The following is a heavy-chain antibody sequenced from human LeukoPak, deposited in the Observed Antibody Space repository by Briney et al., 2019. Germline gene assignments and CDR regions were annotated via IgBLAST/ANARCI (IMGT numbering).Heavy chain of an antibody. V-gene: IGHV1-69*05. CDR2: IIPIFGTA. CDR1: GGTFSSYA. D-gene: IGHD5-12*01. Sequence: SVKVSCKASGGTFSSYAISWVRQAPGQGLEWMGGIIPIFGTANYAQKLQGRVTMTTDTSTSTAYMELRSLRSDDTAVYYCARPLDSGYDSHPSNYYYYGMDVWGQGTTVTVSS. CDR3: ARPLDSGYDSHPSNYYYYGMDV. J-gene: IGHJ6*02.